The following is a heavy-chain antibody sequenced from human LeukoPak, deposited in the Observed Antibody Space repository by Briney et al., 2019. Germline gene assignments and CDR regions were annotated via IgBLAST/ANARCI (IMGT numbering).Heavy chain of an antibody. CDR1: GFTFSSYA. Sequence: PGGSLRLSCAASGFTFSSYAMSWVRQAPGKGLEWVAVMWYDGSNHYYADSVKGRFTISRDNSKNALSLQMNSLRAEDTAVYYCARDTGYLYGYPFDYWGQGTLVTVSS. J-gene: IGHJ4*02. V-gene: IGHV3-33*08. CDR2: MWYDGSNH. D-gene: IGHD5-18*01. CDR3: ARDTGYLYGYPFDY.